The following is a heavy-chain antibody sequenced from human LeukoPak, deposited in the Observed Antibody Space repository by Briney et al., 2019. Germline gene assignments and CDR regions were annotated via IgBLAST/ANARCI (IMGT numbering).Heavy chain of an antibody. Sequence: GGSLRLSCAASGFTVSSNYMSWVRQAPGKGPEWVSVIYSGGSTYYADSVKGRFTISRDNSKNTLYLQMNSLRAEDTAVYYCARAPFAEYFDYWGQGTLVTVSS. V-gene: IGHV3-66*01. CDR1: GFTVSSNY. D-gene: IGHD2/OR15-2a*01. CDR2: IYSGGST. CDR3: ARAPFAEYFDY. J-gene: IGHJ4*02.